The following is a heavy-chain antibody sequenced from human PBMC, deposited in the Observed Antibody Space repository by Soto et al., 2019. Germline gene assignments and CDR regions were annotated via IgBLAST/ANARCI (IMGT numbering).Heavy chain of an antibody. Sequence: PGESLKISCKGSGYSFTSYWIGWVRQMPGKGLEWMGIIYPGDSDTRYSPSFQCQVTISADKSISTAYLQWSSLKASDTAMYYYARTAAAGKYYYGVDVWGQGTTVTVSS. V-gene: IGHV5-51*01. D-gene: IGHD6-13*01. CDR2: IYPGDSDT. J-gene: IGHJ6*02. CDR1: GYSFTSYW. CDR3: ARTAAAGKYYYGVDV.